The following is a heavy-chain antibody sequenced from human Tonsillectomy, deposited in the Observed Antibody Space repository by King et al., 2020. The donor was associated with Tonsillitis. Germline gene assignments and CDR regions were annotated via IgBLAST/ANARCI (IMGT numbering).Heavy chain of an antibody. V-gene: IGHV3-30*18. J-gene: IGHJ6*02. CDR2: ISYDGSNK. Sequence: VQLVESGGGVVQPGRSLRLSCAASGFTFSSYGMHWVRQAPGKGLEWVAVISYDGSNKYYADSVKGRFTISRDNSKNTLYLQMNSLRAEDTAVYYCAKEIDGSGRYPTYYYYRMDVWGPGTTVTVSS. CDR3: AKEIDGSGRYPTYYYYRMDV. CDR1: GFTFSSYG. D-gene: IGHD3-10*01.